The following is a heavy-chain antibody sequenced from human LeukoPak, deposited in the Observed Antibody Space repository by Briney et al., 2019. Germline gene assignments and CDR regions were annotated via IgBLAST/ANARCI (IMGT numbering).Heavy chain of an antibody. J-gene: IGHJ4*02. CDR1: GFSFRTYW. V-gene: IGHV3-7*01. CDR3: VRAGGSSWSDY. CDR2: INQYGSEK. Sequence: GGSLRLSCVASGFSFRTYWMSWVRQAPGRGLEWVANINQYGSEKHYVDSVKGRFTISRDNAKNSVHLQMASLRAEDTAVYYCVRAGGSSWSDYWGQGTLVIVSS. D-gene: IGHD6-13*01.